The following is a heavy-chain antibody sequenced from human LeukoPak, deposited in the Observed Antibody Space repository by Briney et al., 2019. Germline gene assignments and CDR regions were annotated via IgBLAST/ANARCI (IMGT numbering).Heavy chain of an antibody. CDR2: IYTSGST. J-gene: IGHJ4*02. V-gene: IGHV4-4*09. CDR1: GGSISSFY. Sequence: SETLSLTCTVSGGSISSFYWSWIRQPPGKGLEWIGCIYTSGSTNYNPSLKSRVTISVDTSKNQFSLKLSSVTAADTAVYYCARSWSYSFDYWGQGTLVTVSS. D-gene: IGHD1-26*01. CDR3: ARSWSYSFDY.